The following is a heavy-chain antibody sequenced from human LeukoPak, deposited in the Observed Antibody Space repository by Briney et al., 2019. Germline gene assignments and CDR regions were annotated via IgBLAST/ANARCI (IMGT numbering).Heavy chain of an antibody. J-gene: IGHJ6*02. Sequence: GGSLRLSCAASGFTVSSNYMSWVRQAPGKGLEWVSVIYSGGSTYYADSVKGRFTISRDNSKNTLYLQMNNLRAEDTAVYYCAREGSRDGYNWAYYGMDVWGQGTTVTVSS. V-gene: IGHV3-53*01. D-gene: IGHD5-24*01. CDR2: IYSGGST. CDR1: GFTVSSNY. CDR3: AREGSRDGYNWAYYGMDV.